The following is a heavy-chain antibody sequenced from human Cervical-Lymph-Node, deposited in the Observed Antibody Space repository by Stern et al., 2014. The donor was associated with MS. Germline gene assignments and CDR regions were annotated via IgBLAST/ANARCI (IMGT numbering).Heavy chain of an antibody. V-gene: IGHV4-31*03. D-gene: IGHD3-3*01. Sequence: QVQLQESGPGLVKPSQTLSLTCTVSGGSISSGGYYWSWIRQHPVKGLEWHGYIYYSGSTYYNPSLKTRVTISADTSKNPFSLKLSSVTAADTAVYYCARVPYDFWSGYYLIDYWGQGTLVTVSS. CDR3: ARVPYDFWSGYYLIDY. J-gene: IGHJ4*02. CDR2: IYYSGST. CDR1: GGSISSGGYY.